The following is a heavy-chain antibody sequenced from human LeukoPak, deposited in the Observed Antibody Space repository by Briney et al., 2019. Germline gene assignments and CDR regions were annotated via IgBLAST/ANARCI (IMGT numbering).Heavy chain of an antibody. CDR3: AREASGYTYQFDP. D-gene: IGHD5-18*01. V-gene: IGHV4-59*01. Sequence: RSSETLSLTCTVSGGSISNYYWSWIRQPPGKGLEWIGYIYYSGSTNYNPSLKSRVTISVDTSKNQFSLKLSSVTAADTAVYYCAREASGYTYQFDPWGQGTLVTVSS. CDR1: GGSISNYY. J-gene: IGHJ5*02. CDR2: IYYSGST.